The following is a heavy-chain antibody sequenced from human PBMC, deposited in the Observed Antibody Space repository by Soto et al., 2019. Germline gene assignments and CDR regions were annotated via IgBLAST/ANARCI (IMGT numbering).Heavy chain of an antibody. CDR2: IIPIFGTA. CDR3: AVAARREVNYYYYGMDV. V-gene: IGHV1-69*13. J-gene: IGHJ6*02. Sequence: SVKVSCKASGGTFSSYAISWVRQAPGQGLEWMGGIIPIFGTANYAQKFQGRVTITADESTSTAYMELSSLRSDDTAVYYCAVAARREVNYYYYGMDVWGQGTTVTVSS. CDR1: GGTFSSYA. D-gene: IGHD6-6*01.